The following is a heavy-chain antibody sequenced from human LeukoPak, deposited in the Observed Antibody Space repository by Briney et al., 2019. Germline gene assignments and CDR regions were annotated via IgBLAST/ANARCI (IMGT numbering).Heavy chain of an antibody. J-gene: IGHJ4*02. CDR1: GFTFSSSW. CDR2: IKPDGSER. V-gene: IGHV3-7*01. CDR3: ARDKFGGTDY. Sequence: GGSLRLSCAASGFTFSSSWMSWVRQAPGKGLEWVANIKPDGSERYYVDSVKGRFAISRDNAKNSLSLQMNSLRAEDTAVYFCARDKFGGTDYWGQGTLVTDSS. D-gene: IGHD3-16*01.